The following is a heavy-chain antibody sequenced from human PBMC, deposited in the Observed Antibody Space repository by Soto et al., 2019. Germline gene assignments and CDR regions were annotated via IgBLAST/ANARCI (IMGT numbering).Heavy chain of an antibody. CDR1: GYSFTSYW. CDR3: ARHSSSVFAIDYYGMDV. Sequence: PGESLTISFKGSGYSFTSYWIGWVRQMPGKGLEWMGIIYPGDSDTRYSPSFQGQVTISADKSISTAYLQWSSLKASDTAMYYCARHSSSVFAIDYYGMDVWGQGTTVTVSS. J-gene: IGHJ6*02. V-gene: IGHV5-51*01. D-gene: IGHD6-6*01. CDR2: IYPGDSDT.